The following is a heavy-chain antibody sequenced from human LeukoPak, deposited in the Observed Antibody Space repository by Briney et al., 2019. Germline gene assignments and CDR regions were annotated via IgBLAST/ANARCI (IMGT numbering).Heavy chain of an antibody. CDR1: GGSISSYY. CDR2: ISYGGAT. D-gene: IGHD1-26*01. CDR3: ARHGGTLHYFDY. V-gene: IGHV4-59*08. Sequence: SDTLSLTCTVSGGSISSYYWSWIRQPPGKGLEWIGYISYGGATGYNPSLKRRVTISVDSPKNRFSLRLSSLTAADTALYYCARHGGTLHYFDYWGQGSLVTVSS. J-gene: IGHJ4*02.